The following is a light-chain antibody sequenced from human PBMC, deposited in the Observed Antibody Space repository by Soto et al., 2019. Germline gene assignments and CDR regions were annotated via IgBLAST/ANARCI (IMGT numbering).Light chain of an antibody. CDR3: QQYQNSPRT. CDR1: QSVTSSY. CDR2: GAS. Sequence: EIVLTQSPGTLSLSPGERATISCRASQSVTSSYLAWYQQKPGQAPMLLIYGASSRATGIPDRFRGSGSGTDFTLTISRLEPEDFAMYYCQQYQNSPRTFGQGTKVDIK. J-gene: IGKJ1*01. V-gene: IGKV3-20*01.